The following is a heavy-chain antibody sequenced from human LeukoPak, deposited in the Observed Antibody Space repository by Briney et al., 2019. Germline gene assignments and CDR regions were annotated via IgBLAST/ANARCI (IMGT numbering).Heavy chain of an antibody. CDR3: ARARRCGLNDDYGACFDY. CDR1: GFTFSDYY. V-gene: IGHV3-11*05. D-gene: IGHD4-17*01. Sequence: PGGSLRLSCAASGFTFSDYYMSWIRQAPGKGLEWVSYISSSSSYTNYADSVKGRFTISRDNAKNTLYLQMNSLRAEDTAVYYCARARRCGLNDDYGACFDYWGQGTLVTVSS. CDR2: ISSSSSYT. J-gene: IGHJ4*02.